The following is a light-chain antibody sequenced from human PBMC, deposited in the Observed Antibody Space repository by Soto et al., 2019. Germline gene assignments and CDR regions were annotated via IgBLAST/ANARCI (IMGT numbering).Light chain of an antibody. V-gene: IGKV2-24*01. CDR3: MQIAHCPRT. J-gene: IGKJ1*01. Sequence: DVVLTQTPLSSPVTLGQPASISCKSSQSLVNSDGNTYMSWLQQSPGQPPRLLIYRVSNRFSGVPDRFSGSGAGTDFTLRISRVEAEDVGVYCMQIAHCPRTFGQGTKVEIK. CDR2: RVS. CDR1: QSLVNSDGNTY.